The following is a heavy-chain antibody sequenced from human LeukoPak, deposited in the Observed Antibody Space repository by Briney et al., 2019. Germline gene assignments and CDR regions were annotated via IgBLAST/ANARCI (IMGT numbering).Heavy chain of an antibody. V-gene: IGHV1-2*02. CDR2: INPNSGDT. D-gene: IGHD2-15*01. CDR1: GYTFTDYY. J-gene: IGHJ4*02. Sequence: ASVKVSCKASGYTFTDYYMHWVRQAPGQGLEWMGWINPNSGDTNRAQNFQGRVTLTRDTSISTAYMELSSLRSDDSAVYYCAGEYCSGGSCRQGLDYWGQGTLVTVSS. CDR3: AGEYCSGGSCRQGLDY.